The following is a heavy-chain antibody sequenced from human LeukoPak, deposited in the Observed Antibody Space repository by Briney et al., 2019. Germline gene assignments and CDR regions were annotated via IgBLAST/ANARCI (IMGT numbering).Heavy chain of an antibody. D-gene: IGHD3-3*01. CDR2: ISSSSSYI. J-gene: IGHJ4*02. CDR3: ARDQVDLDDFWSGGFDY. V-gene: IGHV3-21*01. Sequence: GGSLRLSCAASGFTFSSYSMNWVRQAPGKGLEWVSSISSSSSYIYYADSVKGRFTISRDNAKNSLYLQMNSLRAEDTAVYYCARDQVDLDDFWSGGFDYWGQGTLVTVSS. CDR1: GFTFSSYS.